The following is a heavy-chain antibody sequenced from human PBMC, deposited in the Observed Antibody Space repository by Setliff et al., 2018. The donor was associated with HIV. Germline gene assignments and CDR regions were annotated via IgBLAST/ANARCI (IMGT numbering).Heavy chain of an antibody. V-gene: IGHV1-24*01. CDR2: FDPEDGET. Sequence: ASVKVSCKVSGYTLTEVSIHWVRQAPGKGLEWMGYFDPEDGETVHAQKFQGRVTMTRDTSTSTVYMELSSLRSEDTAVYYCVREGHCVGVKCYSTDVWGQGTTVTVSS. CDR1: GYTLTEVS. J-gene: IGHJ6*02. CDR3: VREGHCVGVKCYSTDV. D-gene: IGHD2-15*01.